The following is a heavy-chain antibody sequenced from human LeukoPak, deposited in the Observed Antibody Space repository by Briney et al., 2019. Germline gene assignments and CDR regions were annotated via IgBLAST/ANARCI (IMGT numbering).Heavy chain of an antibody. D-gene: IGHD5-12*01. CDR3: AREATTEHLFDY. Sequence: GASVKVSCRASGYTFTGYYMHWVRQAPGQGLEWMGWINPNSGGTNYAQKFQGRVTMTRDTSISTAYMELSRLRSDDTAVYYCAREATTEHLFDYWGQGTLVTVSS. CDR1: GYTFTGYY. J-gene: IGHJ4*02. V-gene: IGHV1-2*02. CDR2: INPNSGGT.